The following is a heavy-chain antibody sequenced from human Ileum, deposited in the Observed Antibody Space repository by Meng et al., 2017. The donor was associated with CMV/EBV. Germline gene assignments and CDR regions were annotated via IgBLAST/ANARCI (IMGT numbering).Heavy chain of an antibody. D-gene: IGHD1-26*01. CDR2: LRTKTHGGTA. CDR3: TNYYE. CDR1: RFIFTNSW. J-gene: IGHJ4*02. Sequence: SLSLSFVVSRFIFTNSWMRWVRQAPGKGLEWVGRLRTKTHGGTADYAAPVKGRFTMSSDDAKTTVYLQMNSLKPEDTGVYYCTNYYEWGQGTLVTVSS. V-gene: IGHV3-15*01.